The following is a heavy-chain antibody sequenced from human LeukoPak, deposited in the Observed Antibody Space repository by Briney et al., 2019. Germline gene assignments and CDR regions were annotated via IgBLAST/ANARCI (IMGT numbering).Heavy chain of an antibody. V-gene: IGHV4-30-2*01. CDR1: GGSISSGGYY. Sequence: SETLSLTCTVSGGSISSGGYYWSWIRQPPGKGLEWIGYIYHSGSTYYNPSLKSRVTISVDRSKNQFSLKLNSVTAADTAVYYYVRGPPPCSGGSCAYYFDYWGQGTLVTVSS. CDR2: IYHSGST. D-gene: IGHD2-15*01. J-gene: IGHJ4*02. CDR3: VRGPPPCSGGSCAYYFDY.